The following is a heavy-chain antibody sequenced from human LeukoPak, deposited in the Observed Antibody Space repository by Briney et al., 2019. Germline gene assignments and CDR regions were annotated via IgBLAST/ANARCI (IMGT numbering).Heavy chain of an antibody. D-gene: IGHD3-22*01. V-gene: IGHV1-18*01. CDR1: GYTFTSYG. J-gene: IGHJ4*02. CDR2: ISAYNGNT. Sequence: GASVKVSCKASGYTFTSYGISWLRQAPEQGLEWMGWISAYNGNTNYAQKFQGRVTMTRDTSISTAYMELSRLRSDDTAVYYCARSYYYDSSEVDYWGQGTLVTVSS. CDR3: ARSYYYDSSEVDY.